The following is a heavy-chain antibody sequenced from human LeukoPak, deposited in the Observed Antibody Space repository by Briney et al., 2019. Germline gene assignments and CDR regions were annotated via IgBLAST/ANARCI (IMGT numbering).Heavy chain of an antibody. CDR3: ARSENRYYYDSSGYHFAFDI. CDR1: GGTFSSYA. J-gene: IGHJ3*02. CDR2: IIPILDIA. V-gene: IGHV1-69*04. D-gene: IGHD3-22*01. Sequence: SVKVSCEASGGTFSSYAISWVRQAPGQGLEWMGRIIPILDIANYAQRFQGRVTITADKSTNTAYMELTSLRSEDTAVYYCARSENRYYYDSSGYHFAFDIWGQGTMVTVSS.